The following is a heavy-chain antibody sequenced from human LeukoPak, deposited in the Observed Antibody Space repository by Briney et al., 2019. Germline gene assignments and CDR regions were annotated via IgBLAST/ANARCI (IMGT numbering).Heavy chain of an antibody. CDR2: IGTYHGNT. CDR1: GYTFTNYG. CDR3: ARVYDSTTRSQQIDY. Sequence: ASVKVSCKASGYTFTNYGISWVRQAPGQGLEWMGWIGTYHGNTNFAQKLQGRVTMTTDTSTSTAYMELRSLRSDDTAVYYCARVYDSTTRSQQIDYWGQGTLVTVSS. D-gene: IGHD2/OR15-2a*01. V-gene: IGHV1-18*01. J-gene: IGHJ4*02.